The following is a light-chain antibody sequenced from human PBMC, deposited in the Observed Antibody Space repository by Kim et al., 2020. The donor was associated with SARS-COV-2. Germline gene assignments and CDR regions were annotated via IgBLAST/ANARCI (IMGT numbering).Light chain of an antibody. CDR1: ESVRSN. CDR3: QQYNNRPKT. V-gene: IGKV3-15*01. J-gene: IGKJ1*01. CDR2: GAS. Sequence: PGEGATLSCRASESVRSNLAWYQQKLGQAPRLLIYGASTGATGIPAKFSGSGSGTEFTLRISSLQSEDVAIYFCQQYNNRPKTFGQGTKVDIK.